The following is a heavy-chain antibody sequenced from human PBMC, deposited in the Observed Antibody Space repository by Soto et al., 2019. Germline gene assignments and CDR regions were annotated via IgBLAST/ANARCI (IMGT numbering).Heavy chain of an antibody. V-gene: IGHV3-21*01. J-gene: IGHJ6*02. CDR1: GFTFSSYS. CDR3: ARVPTVTTKGGGMDV. Sequence: EVQLVESGGGLVKPGGSLRLSCAASGFTFSSYSMNWVRQAPGKGLEWVSSISSSSSYIYYADSVKGRFTISRDNAKNSLYLQMNSLRAEDTAVYYCARVPTVTTKGGGMDVWGQGTTVTVSS. CDR2: ISSSSSYI. D-gene: IGHD4-17*01.